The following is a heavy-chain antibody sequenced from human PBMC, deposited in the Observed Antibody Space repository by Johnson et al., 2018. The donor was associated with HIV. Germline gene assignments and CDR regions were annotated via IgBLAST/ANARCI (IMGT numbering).Heavy chain of an antibody. CDR1: GFTFSSYA. J-gene: IGHJ3*02. CDR2: ISYDGGNK. Sequence: QVQLVESGGGVVQPGRSLRLSCAASGFTFSSYAMHWVRQAPGKGLEWVAVISYDGGNKYFADSVKGRFTISRDNSKNTLYLQMNSLRPEDTAVYYCARLPSGYSRDAFDIWG. D-gene: IGHD5-18*01. V-gene: IGHV3-30-3*01. CDR3: ARLPSGYSRDAFDI.